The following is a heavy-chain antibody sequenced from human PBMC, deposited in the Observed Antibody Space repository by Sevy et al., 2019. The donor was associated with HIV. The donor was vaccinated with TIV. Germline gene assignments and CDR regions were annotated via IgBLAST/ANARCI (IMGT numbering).Heavy chain of an antibody. CDR2: ISSSSSYI. J-gene: IGHJ4*02. Sequence: GGSLRLSCAAPGFTFSSYSMNWVRQAPGKGLEWVSSISSSSSYIYYADSVKGRFTISRDNAKNSLYLQMNSLRAEDTAVYYCARDRGLRLGELPYYFDYWGQGTLVTVSS. CDR1: GFTFSSYS. CDR3: ARDRGLRLGELPYYFDY. D-gene: IGHD3-16*02. V-gene: IGHV3-21*01.